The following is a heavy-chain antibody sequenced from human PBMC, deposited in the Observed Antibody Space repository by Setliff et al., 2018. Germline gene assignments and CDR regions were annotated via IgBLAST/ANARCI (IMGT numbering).Heavy chain of an antibody. J-gene: IGHJ3*02. CDR3: ATNLATPSDAFDI. CDR1: GDSITSYY. Sequence: LSLTCTLSGDSITSYYLTWIRQPPGKGLEWIGYMFYTGTTNYNPSLKSRVTMSIDTSMKSFSLRLTSVTPADTAIYYCATNLATPSDAFDIWGQGTMVTV. CDR2: MFYTGTT. V-gene: IGHV4-59*01.